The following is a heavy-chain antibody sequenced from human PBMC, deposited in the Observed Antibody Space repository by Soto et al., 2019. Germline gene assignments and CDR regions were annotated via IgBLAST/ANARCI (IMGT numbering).Heavy chain of an antibody. CDR1: GGSLSGYY. J-gene: IGHJ5*02. D-gene: IGHD2-15*01. Sequence: SETLSLTCAVYGGSLSGYYWSWIRQSPAGALEWIGQINHSGSTNYNPSLKSRVTITIDTSKSQFSLKLNSVTAADTAIYYCARGQVCSLGSCFSKSWGQGTLVTVSS. CDR2: INHSGST. V-gene: IGHV4-34*01. CDR3: ARGQVCSLGSCFSKS.